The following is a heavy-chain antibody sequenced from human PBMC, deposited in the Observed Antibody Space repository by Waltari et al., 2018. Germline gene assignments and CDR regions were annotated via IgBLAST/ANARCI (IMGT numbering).Heavy chain of an antibody. CDR3: ARVKYERHSSLSFYYIMDV. V-gene: IGHV1-2*04. Sequence: QVQLVQSGAEVKKPGASVKVSCKASGYTFAGYFITWVRQAPGQGLEWMGWINPNSGGTNYAQKFQGWVTMTRETSISTAYMELSRLRSDDTAVYYCARVKYERHSSLSFYYIMDVWGQGTSVTVSS. CDR2: INPNSGGT. J-gene: IGHJ6*02. CDR1: GYTFAGYF. D-gene: IGHD3-22*01.